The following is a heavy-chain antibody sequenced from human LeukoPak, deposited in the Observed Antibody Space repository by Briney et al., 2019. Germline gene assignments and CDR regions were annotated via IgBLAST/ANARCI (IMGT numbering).Heavy chain of an antibody. J-gene: IGHJ4*02. CDR3: ARDSLRYFDWFHFDY. Sequence: GGSLRLSCAASGFTFSSYWMSWVRQAPGKGLEWVANIKQDGSEKYYVDSVKGRFTISRDNAKNSLYLQMNSLRAEDTAVYYCARDSLRYFDWFHFDYWGQGTLVTVSS. CDR1: GFTFSSYW. D-gene: IGHD3-9*01. V-gene: IGHV3-7*04. CDR2: IKQDGSEK.